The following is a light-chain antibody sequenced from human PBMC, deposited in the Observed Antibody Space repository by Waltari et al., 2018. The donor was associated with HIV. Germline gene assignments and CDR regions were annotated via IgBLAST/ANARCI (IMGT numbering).Light chain of an antibody. V-gene: IGLV1-51*01. CDR2: DNN. J-gene: IGLJ3*02. Sequence: QSVLTQPPSVSAAPGQTDTNSCSGRSSNLGGQEVSWYQQLPGTAHKLLIYDNNKRSAGIPDRFSGSKSGTSATLGITGLQTGDEADYYCGTWDSSLSAVFGGGTKVTV. CDR1: SSNLGGQE. CDR3: GTWDSSLSAV.